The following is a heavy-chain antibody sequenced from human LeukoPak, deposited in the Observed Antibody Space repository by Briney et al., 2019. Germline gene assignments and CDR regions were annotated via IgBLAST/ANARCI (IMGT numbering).Heavy chain of an antibody. J-gene: IGHJ4*02. D-gene: IGHD2-21*02. CDR2: IKQDGSEK. CDR3: ARACGGDCPGVGSFDY. Sequence: GGSLRLSCAASGFTFSSYWMSWVRQAPGKGLEWVANIKQDGSEKYYVDSVKGRFTISRDNAKNSLYLQMNSLRAEDTAVYYCARACGGDCPGVGSFDYWGQGTLVTVSS. V-gene: IGHV3-7*03. CDR1: GFTFSSYW.